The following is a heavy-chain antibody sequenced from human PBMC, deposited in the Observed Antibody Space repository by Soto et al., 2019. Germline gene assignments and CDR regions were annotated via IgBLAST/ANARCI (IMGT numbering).Heavy chain of an antibody. Sequence: SLKVDWKGVGYAFSIYAMHWLRQAPGQRLEWMGWINAGNGNTKYSQKFQGRVTITRDTSASTAYMELSSLRSEDTAVYYCATHRRGGPWNHLDNRAQGSLVPVSS. D-gene: IGHD1-1*01. J-gene: IGHJ4*02. CDR3: ATHRRGGPWNHLDN. CDR2: INAGNGNT. CDR1: GYAFSIYA. V-gene: IGHV1-3*01.